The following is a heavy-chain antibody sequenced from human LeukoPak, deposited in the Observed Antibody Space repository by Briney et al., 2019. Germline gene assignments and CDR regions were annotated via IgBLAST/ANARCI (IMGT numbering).Heavy chain of an antibody. CDR1: GGSFSGYY. CDR2: INHSGST. V-gene: IGHV4-34*01. Sequence: SETLSLTCAVYGGSFSGYYWSWIRQPPGKGLEWIGEINHSGSTNYNPSLKSRVTISVDTSKNQFSLKLSSVTAADTAVYYCARGRRWIQLSRGIYFDYWGQGTLVTVSS. J-gene: IGHJ4*02. CDR3: ARGRRWIQLSRGIYFDY. D-gene: IGHD5-18*01.